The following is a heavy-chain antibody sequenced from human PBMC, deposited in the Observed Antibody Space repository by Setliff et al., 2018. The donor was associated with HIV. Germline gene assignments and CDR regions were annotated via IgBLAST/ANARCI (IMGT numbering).Heavy chain of an antibody. CDR2: PYHSGSP. V-gene: IGHV4-59*11. D-gene: IGHD3-16*01. CDR3: GRPVSKCFYGMDV. J-gene: IGHJ6*02. Sequence: PSETLSLTCTVSGGSIRSHYWSWLRQPPGKGLEWIGTPYHSGSPIYNSSLKSGVTISGDPSNNQLSLSLSPVTAADTAVYYCGRPVSKCFYGMDVWGLGTTVTVSS. CDR1: GGSIRSHY.